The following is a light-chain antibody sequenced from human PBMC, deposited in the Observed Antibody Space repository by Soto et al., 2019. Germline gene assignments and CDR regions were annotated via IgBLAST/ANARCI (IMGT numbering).Light chain of an antibody. Sequence: QAVVTQPPSVSGAPGQRVTISCTGSSSNIGAGYDVHWYQQLPGTAPKLLIYDNINRPSGVPDRFSGSESGTSASLAITGLQAEDEADYYCQSYDSSLSGWVFGGGTKLTVL. J-gene: IGLJ3*02. CDR2: DNI. V-gene: IGLV1-40*01. CDR1: SSNIGAGYD. CDR3: QSYDSSLSGWV.